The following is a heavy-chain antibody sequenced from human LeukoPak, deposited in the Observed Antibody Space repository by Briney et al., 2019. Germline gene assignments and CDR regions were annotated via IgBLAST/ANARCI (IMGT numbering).Heavy chain of an antibody. D-gene: IGHD2-8*01. Sequence: PGGSLRLSCAASGFTFSDYGMHWVRQAPGKGLEWVAVIWYDGSNKYYADSVKGRFTISRDNSKNTLYLQMNSLRAEDTAVYYCARDNGEWRLNWFDHWGQGTLVTVSS. V-gene: IGHV3-33*01. CDR2: IWYDGSNK. CDR1: GFTFSDYG. CDR3: ARDNGEWRLNWFDH. J-gene: IGHJ5*02.